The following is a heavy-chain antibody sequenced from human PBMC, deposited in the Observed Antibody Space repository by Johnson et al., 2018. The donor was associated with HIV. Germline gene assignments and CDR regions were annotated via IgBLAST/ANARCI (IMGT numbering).Heavy chain of an antibody. CDR2: ISWNSGSI. Sequence: VQLVESGGGVVRPGGSLRLSCAASGFTFDDYSMHWVRQAPGKGLEWVSGISWNSGSIGYADSVKGRFTISRDNAKNSLYRQMNSLRAEDTALYYGAKGIGRWATVTTLVLAFDIWGQGTMVTVSS. V-gene: IGHV3-9*01. CDR1: GFTFDDYS. J-gene: IGHJ3*02. CDR3: AKGIGRWATVTTLVLAFDI. D-gene: IGHD4-17*01.